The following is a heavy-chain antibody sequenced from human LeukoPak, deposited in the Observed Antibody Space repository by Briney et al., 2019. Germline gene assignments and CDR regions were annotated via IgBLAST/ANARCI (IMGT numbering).Heavy chain of an antibody. CDR1: GFTFSSYA. D-gene: IGHD5-24*01. CDR3: AKRPRWLQFHY. Sequence: GSLRLSCAASGFTFSSYAMSWVRQAPGKRLEWVSGISGRGDNTSYADSVKGRFTISRDNSKNTLYLQMNSLRAEDTAVYYCAKRPRWLQFHYWGQGTLVTVSS. CDR2: ISGRGDNT. V-gene: IGHV3-23*01. J-gene: IGHJ4*02.